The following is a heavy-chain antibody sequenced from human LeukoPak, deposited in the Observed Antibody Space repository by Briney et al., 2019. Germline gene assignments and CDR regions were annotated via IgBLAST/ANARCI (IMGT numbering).Heavy chain of an antibody. CDR3: AKVLKDYYDSSGYWPGPNFDY. CDR2: SSGSGGST. CDR1: GFTFSSYA. V-gene: IGHV3-23*01. J-gene: IGHJ4*02. D-gene: IGHD3-22*01. Sequence: PGGSLRLSCAASGFTFSSYAMSWVRQAPGRGLEWVSASSGSGGSTYYADSVKGRFTISRDNSKNTLYLQMNSLRAEDTAVYYCAKVLKDYYDSSGYWPGPNFDYWGQGTLVTVSS.